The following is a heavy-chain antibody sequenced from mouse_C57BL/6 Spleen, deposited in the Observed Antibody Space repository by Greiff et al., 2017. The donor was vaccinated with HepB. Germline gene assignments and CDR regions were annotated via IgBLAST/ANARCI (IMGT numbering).Heavy chain of an antibody. CDR1: GYTFTSYW. Sequence: QVQLQQPGAELVKPGASVTLSCKASGYTFTSYWMHWVKQRPGQGLEWIGMIHPNSGSTNYNEKFKSKATLTVDKSSRTAYMQRSSLTSEDSAVYYCARDSRTTVVAPFDYWGQGTTLTVSS. V-gene: IGHV1-64*01. D-gene: IGHD1-1*01. CDR2: IHPNSGST. CDR3: ARDSRTTVVAPFDY. J-gene: IGHJ2*01.